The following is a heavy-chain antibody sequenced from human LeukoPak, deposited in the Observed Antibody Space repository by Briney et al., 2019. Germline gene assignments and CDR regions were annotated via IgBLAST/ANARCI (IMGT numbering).Heavy chain of an antibody. V-gene: IGHV3-30*02. J-gene: IGHJ4*02. Sequence: PGGSLRLSCAASGFSFSTYGLHWVRHTPGKGLEGVAFIRYDGSNEYYADSVKGRFTISRDNSKNTLHLQMNSLRVGDTAVYYCARPMNEYDSSGFFHYWGQGTLVTVSS. CDR1: GFSFSTYG. D-gene: IGHD3-22*01. CDR3: ARPMNEYDSSGFFHY. CDR2: IRYDGSNE.